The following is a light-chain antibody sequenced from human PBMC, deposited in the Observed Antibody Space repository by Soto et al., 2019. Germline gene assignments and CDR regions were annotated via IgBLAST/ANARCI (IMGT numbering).Light chain of an antibody. CDR2: EVS. Sequence: QSALTQPPSASGSPGQSVTISCTGTSSDVGGYNYVSWYQQHPGKAPKLMIYEVSKRPSGVPDRFSGSKSGNTASLTVSGLQPEDEADYYCSSHAGSINLVFGGGTKLT. V-gene: IGLV2-8*01. CDR3: SSHAGSINLV. J-gene: IGLJ2*01. CDR1: SSDVGGYNY.